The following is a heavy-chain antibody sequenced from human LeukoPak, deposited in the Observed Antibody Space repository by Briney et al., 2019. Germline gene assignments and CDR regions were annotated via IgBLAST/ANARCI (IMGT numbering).Heavy chain of an antibody. CDR1: GASISNYY. V-gene: IGHV4-59*08. CDR3: ARSGSYGGHFDN. CDR2: IYYSGTT. D-gene: IGHD1-26*01. J-gene: IGHJ4*02. Sequence: SETLCLTCTVSGASISNYYCSWIRQSPRKGLEWIGYIYYSGTTNYNPSLKSRVTISVDTSKNQFSLKLTSVTAADTAVYYCARSGSYGGHFDNWGQGTLVTVSS.